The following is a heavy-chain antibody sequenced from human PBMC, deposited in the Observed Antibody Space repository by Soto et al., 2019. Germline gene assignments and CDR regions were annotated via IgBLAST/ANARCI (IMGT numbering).Heavy chain of an antibody. CDR3: ARRFYYDSSGYRSLWYFDL. D-gene: IGHD3-22*01. Sequence: GEALKISCKGSGYSFTSYWIGWVRQMPGKGLEWMGIIYPGDSDTRYSPSFQGQVTISADKSISTAYLQWSSLKASDTAMYYCARRFYYDSSGYRSLWYFDLWGRGTLVTVSS. J-gene: IGHJ2*01. CDR1: GYSFTSYW. CDR2: IYPGDSDT. V-gene: IGHV5-51*01.